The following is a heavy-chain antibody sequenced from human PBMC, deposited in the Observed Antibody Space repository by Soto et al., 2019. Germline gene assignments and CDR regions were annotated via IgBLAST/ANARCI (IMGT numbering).Heavy chain of an antibody. CDR1: GFTFSSYD. D-gene: IGHD1-7*01. CDR2: ISSNGGTT. V-gene: IGHV3-64*01. CDR3: VRRVSGNYDY. J-gene: IGHJ4*02. Sequence: EVQLAESGGGMVQPGGSLRLSCVASGFTFSSYDMHWVRQAPGKGLEYVSSISSNGGTTYYGNSVKGRFTISRDNSKNTLYLPMGSLRDDDMAVYYCVRRVSGNYDYWGQGTLVTVSS.